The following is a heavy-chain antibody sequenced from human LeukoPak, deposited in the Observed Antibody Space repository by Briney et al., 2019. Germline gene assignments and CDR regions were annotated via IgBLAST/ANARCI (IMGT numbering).Heavy chain of an antibody. Sequence: GGSLRLSCAASGFTFSSYSMNWIRQAPGKGLEWVSYITRDSGIITYADSVKGRFTISRDNSKNTLYLQMNSLRAEDTAVYYCARDPERYYYDSSGYYPHYWGQGTLVTVSS. CDR2: ITRDSGII. D-gene: IGHD3-22*01. CDR1: GFTFSSYS. V-gene: IGHV3-48*01. CDR3: ARDPERYYYDSSGYYPHY. J-gene: IGHJ4*02.